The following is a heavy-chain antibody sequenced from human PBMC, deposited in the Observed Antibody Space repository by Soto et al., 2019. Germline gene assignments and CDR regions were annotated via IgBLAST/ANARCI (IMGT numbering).Heavy chain of an antibody. V-gene: IGHV4-4*07. CDR2: VYMSGST. D-gene: IGHD1-26*01. Sequence: SETLSLTCMVSGDSMTKYYWSWLRQPAGKGLERIGRVYMSGSTNYNPSLKSRVTMSIDTSNNHFSLDLKSVTAADTAVYYCARTVGAAYYFDFWGQGALVTVSS. CDR3: ARTVGAAYYFDF. CDR1: GDSMTKYY. J-gene: IGHJ4*02.